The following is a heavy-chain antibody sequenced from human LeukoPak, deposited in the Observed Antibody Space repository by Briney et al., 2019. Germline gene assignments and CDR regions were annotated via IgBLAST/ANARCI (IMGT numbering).Heavy chain of an antibody. V-gene: IGHV3-23*01. CDR3: AKDLLHNWKSGFDY. J-gene: IGHJ4*02. CDR2: ISGSGGST. CDR1: GFTFSSYA. D-gene: IGHD1-20*01. Sequence: GGSLRLSCAASGFTFSSYAMSWVRQAPGKGLEWVSAISGSGGSTYYADSVKGRFTISRDNSKNTLYLQMNSLRAEDTAVYYCAKDLLHNWKSGFDYWAREPWSPSPQ.